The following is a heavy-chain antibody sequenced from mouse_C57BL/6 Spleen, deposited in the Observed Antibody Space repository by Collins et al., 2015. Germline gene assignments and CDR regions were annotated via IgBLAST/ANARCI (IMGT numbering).Heavy chain of an antibody. CDR1: GYTFTGYW. V-gene: IGHV1-55*01. D-gene: IGHD2-5*01. J-gene: IGHJ3*01. Sequence: QVQLQQPGAELVKPGASVKMSCKASGYTFTGYWITWVKQRPGQGLEWIGDIYPGSGSTNYNEKFKSKATLTVDTSSSTAYMQLSSLTSEDSAVYYCARKPYYSNLAWFAYWGQGTLVTVSA. CDR3: ARKPYYSNLAWFAY. CDR2: IYPGSGST.